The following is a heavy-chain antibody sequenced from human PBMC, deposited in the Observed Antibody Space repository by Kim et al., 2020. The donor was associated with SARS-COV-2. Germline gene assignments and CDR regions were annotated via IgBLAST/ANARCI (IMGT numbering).Heavy chain of an antibody. CDR2: ISSNSGHT. D-gene: IGHD3-22*01. CDR3: APYYDSNSYLGQWA. Sequence: ASVKVSCKASGYSFSNYGLVWARQAPGQGLEWMGWISSNSGHTKYAQNVQGRVTLTTDTSTNTGYMELSSLRSDDTAVYYCAPYYDSNSYLGQWAGGQGTPVTVSS. V-gene: IGHV1-18*01. CDR1: GYSFSNYG. J-gene: IGHJ4*01.